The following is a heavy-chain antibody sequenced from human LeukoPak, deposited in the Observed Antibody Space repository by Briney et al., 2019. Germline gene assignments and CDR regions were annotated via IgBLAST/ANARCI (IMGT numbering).Heavy chain of an antibody. Sequence: SVKVSCKASGYTFTSYDINWVRQATGQGLEWMGGIIPIFGTANYAQKFQGRVTITADESTSTAYMELSSLRSEDTAVYYCANEAGYSSGWPRVYWGQGTLVTVSS. CDR1: GYTFTSYD. CDR3: ANEAGYSSGWPRVY. V-gene: IGHV1-69*13. J-gene: IGHJ4*02. CDR2: IIPIFGTA. D-gene: IGHD6-19*01.